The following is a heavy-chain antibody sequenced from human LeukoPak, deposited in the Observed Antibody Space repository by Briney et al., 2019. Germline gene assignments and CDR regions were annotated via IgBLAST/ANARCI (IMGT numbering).Heavy chain of an antibody. CDR2: ISGSGGST. CDR1: GFTVSSNY. CDR3: AKTAVTTSVGY. V-gene: IGHV3-23*01. D-gene: IGHD4-17*01. Sequence: GGSLRLSCAASGFTVSSNYMSWVRQAPGKGLEWVSAISGSGGSTYYADSVKGRLTISRDNSKNTLYLQMNSLRAEDTALYYCAKTAVTTSVGYWGQGTLVTVSS. J-gene: IGHJ4*02.